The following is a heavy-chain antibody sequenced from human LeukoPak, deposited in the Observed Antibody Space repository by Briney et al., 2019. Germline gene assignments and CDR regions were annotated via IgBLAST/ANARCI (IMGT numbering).Heavy chain of an antibody. CDR3: ARGGGLYCSSTSCYNDY. D-gene: IGHD2-2*02. Sequence: SETLSLTCAVYGGSFSGYYWSWIRQPPGKGLEWIGEINHSGSTNYNPSLKSRVTISVDTSKNQFSLKLSSVTAADTAVYYCARGGGLYCSSTSCYNDYWGQGTLVTVSS. CDR1: GGSFSGYY. V-gene: IGHV4-34*01. J-gene: IGHJ4*02. CDR2: INHSGST.